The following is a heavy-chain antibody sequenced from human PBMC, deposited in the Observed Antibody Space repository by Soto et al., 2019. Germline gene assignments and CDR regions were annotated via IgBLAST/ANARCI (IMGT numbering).Heavy chain of an antibody. CDR3: ARDGPFDDILTGYYYYYYYGMDV. CDR1: GFTFSSYS. V-gene: IGHV3-21*01. Sequence: GGSLRLSCAASGFTFSSYSMNWVRQAPGKGLEWVSSISSSSSYIYYADSVKGRFTISRDNAKNSLYLQMNSLRAEDTAVYYCARDGPFDDILTGYYYYYYYGMDVWGQGTTVTVSS. J-gene: IGHJ6*02. D-gene: IGHD3-9*01. CDR2: ISSSSSYI.